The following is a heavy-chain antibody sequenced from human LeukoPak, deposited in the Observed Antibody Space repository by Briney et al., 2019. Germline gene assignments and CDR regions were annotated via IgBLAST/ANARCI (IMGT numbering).Heavy chain of an antibody. CDR3: ARDPGYSSSWYYAPLGDY. CDR2: INHSGSN. V-gene: IGHV4-34*01. J-gene: IGHJ4*02. CDR1: GGSFSVYY. Sequence: SETLSLTCAVYGGSFSVYYWSWIRQPPGKGLEWIGEINHSGSNNYNPSLKSRVTISVDTSKNQFSLKLSSVTAADTAVYYCARDPGYSSSWYYAPLGDYWGQGTLVTVSS. D-gene: IGHD6-13*01.